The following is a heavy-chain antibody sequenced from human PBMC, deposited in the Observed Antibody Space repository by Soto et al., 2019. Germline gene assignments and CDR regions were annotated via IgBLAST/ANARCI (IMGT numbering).Heavy chain of an antibody. CDR3: AKDRRSTTFGVVGWAFEI. D-gene: IGHD3-3*01. CDR1: GFTFNTYA. Sequence: GGSLRLSCAASGFTFNTYAMNWVRQAPGTGLEWVSVVSGSGGSTYYSDSVKGRFAISRDNSRSTLYLQMNSLRGEDTAIYYCAKDRRSTTFGVVGWAFEIWGQETMVTVS. J-gene: IGHJ3*02. V-gene: IGHV3-23*01. CDR2: VSGSGGST.